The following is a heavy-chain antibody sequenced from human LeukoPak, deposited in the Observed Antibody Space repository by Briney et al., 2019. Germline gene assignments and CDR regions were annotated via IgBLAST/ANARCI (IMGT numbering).Heavy chain of an antibody. V-gene: IGHV3-48*03. CDR1: IFTFSSSV. D-gene: IGHD3-9*01. Sequence: GGSLRLSSAASIFTFSSSVMHWVRQAPGKGLEWISHISDSGTIYDADSVKGRFTISRDNARNSLHMHMNSLRAEDTAVYYCARDNGDDIWDSWGQGTLVTVSS. CDR3: ARDNGDDIWDS. CDR2: ISDSGTI. J-gene: IGHJ4*02.